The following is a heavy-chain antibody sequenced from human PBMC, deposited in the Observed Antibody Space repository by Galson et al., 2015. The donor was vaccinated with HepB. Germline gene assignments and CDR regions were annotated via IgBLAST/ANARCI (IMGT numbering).Heavy chain of an antibody. CDR2: ISAYNGNT. D-gene: IGHD2-15*01. CDR1: GYTFTSYG. V-gene: IGHV1-18*01. J-gene: IGHJ6*02. Sequence: SVKVSCKASGYTFTSYGISWVRQAPGQGLEWMGWISAYNGNTNYAQKLQGRVTMTTDTSTSTAYMELRSLRSDDTAVYYCARDPPDCSGGSCYSGGDYYYYYGMDVWGQGTTVTVSS. CDR3: ARDPPDCSGGSCYSGGDYYYYYGMDV.